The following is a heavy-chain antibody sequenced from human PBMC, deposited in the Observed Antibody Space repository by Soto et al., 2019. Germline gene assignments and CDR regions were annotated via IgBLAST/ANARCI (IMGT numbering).Heavy chain of an antibody. CDR1: GFTFSSYG. CDR2: IWYDGSNK. Sequence: GGSLRLSCAASGFTFSSYGMHWVRQAPGKGLEWVAVIWYDGSNKYYADSVKGRFTISRDNSKNTLYLQMNSLRAEDTAVYYCASANCGGDCSLYWYFDLWGRGTLVTVSS. D-gene: IGHD2-21*02. J-gene: IGHJ2*01. V-gene: IGHV3-33*01. CDR3: ASANCGGDCSLYWYFDL.